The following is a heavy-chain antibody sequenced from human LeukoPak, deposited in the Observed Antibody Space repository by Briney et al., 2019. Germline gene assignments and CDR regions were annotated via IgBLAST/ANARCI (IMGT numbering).Heavy chain of an antibody. CDR1: GFTFSNAW. Sequence: GGSLRLSCAAYGFTFSNAWMSWVRQAPGKGLEWVGRIKSKTDGGTTDYAAPVKGRFTISRDDSKNTLYLQMNSLKTEDTAVYYCTTDGPTKYSSSWYEAFDIWGQGTMVTVSS. V-gene: IGHV3-15*01. J-gene: IGHJ3*02. CDR2: IKSKTDGGTT. D-gene: IGHD6-13*01. CDR3: TTDGPTKYSSSWYEAFDI.